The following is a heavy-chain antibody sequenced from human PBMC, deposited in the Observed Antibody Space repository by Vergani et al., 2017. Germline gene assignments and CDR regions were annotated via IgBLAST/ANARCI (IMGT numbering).Heavy chain of an antibody. CDR2: MYHSGST. J-gene: IGHJ5*02. CDR3: GRVADFYGLGSRLLDL. V-gene: IGHV4-59*01. CDR1: GGSMSGYY. D-gene: IGHD3-10*01. Sequence: QVRLQESGPGLVKPSETLYLTCCVSGGSMSGYYWSWIRQPPGKELEWFGYMYHSGSTNYNPSLETRVTISGDTSKNLFSLKMNSVTEAATALYYCGRVADFYGLGSRLLDLWGQGILVTVSS.